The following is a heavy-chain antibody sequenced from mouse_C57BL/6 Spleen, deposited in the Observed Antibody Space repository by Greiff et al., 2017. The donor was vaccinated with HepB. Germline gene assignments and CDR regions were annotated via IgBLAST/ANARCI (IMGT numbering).Heavy chain of an antibody. J-gene: IGHJ1*03. CDR1: GYTFTEYT. D-gene: IGHD2-1*01. Sequence: QVQLQQSGAELVKPGASVKLSCKASGYTFTEYTINWVKQRSGQGLEWIGWFYPGSGSITYNEKFKDKATLTADKSSSTVYMELSRLTSEDSAVYFCARHEEEAPMVKHFYWYFDVWGTGTTVTVSS. V-gene: IGHV1-62-2*01. CDR3: ARHEEEAPMVKHFYWYFDV. CDR2: FYPGSGSI.